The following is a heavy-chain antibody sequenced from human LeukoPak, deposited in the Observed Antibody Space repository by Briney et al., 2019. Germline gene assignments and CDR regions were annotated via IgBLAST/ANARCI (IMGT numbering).Heavy chain of an antibody. CDR3: ARGFKAYDILTGSPQLGI. J-gene: IGHJ3*02. Sequence: SVKVSCKTSGGTFSSYTISWVRQAPGQGLEWMGRIIPILGIANYAQKFQGRVTITADKSTSTAYMELSSLRSEDTAVYYCARGFKAYDILTGSPQLGIWGQGTMVTVSS. D-gene: IGHD3-9*01. V-gene: IGHV1-69*02. CDR2: IIPILGIA. CDR1: GGTFSSYT.